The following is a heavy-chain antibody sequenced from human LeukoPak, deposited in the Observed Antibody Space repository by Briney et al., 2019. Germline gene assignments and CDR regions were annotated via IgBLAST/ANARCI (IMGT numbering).Heavy chain of an antibody. CDR2: INHSGST. Sequence: SETLSLTCAVYGGSFSGYYWSWIRQPPGKGLEWIGEINHSGSTNYNPSLKSRVTISEDTSKNQYSLQLSSVTAADTAVYYCARAIRRTSYYYGAGTRGGFDYWGQGTLVTVSS. D-gene: IGHD3-10*01. CDR1: GGSFSGYY. CDR3: ARAIRRTSYYYGAGTRGGFDY. V-gene: IGHV4-34*01. J-gene: IGHJ4*02.